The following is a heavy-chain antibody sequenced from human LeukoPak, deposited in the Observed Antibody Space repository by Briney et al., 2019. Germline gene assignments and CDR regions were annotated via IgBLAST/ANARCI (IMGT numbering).Heavy chain of an antibody. J-gene: IGHJ3*01. CDR1: GGSISSGGYY. D-gene: IGHD1-14*01. CDR3: AVERGHTGRQMRFDF. V-gene: IGHV4-31*03. CDR2: IYYSGST. Sequence: SETLSLTCTVSGGSISSGGYYWSWIRQHPGKGLEWIGYIYYSGSTYYNPSLKSRVTIAVDTSKNQFSLKLSSVTAADTAVYYCAVERGHTGRQMRFDFWGQGTMVTVSS.